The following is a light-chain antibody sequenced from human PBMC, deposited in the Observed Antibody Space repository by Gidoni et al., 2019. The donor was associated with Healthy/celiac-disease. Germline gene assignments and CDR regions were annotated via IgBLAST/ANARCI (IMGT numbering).Light chain of an antibody. Sequence: DIQMTQSPSSLSASVGDRVTITCRASQSISSYLNWYQQNPGKAPKLLIYAASSLQSGVPSRFSGSGSGTDFTLTISSLQPEDFATYYCQQSYSTPLTFXGXTKVEIK. CDR3: QQSYSTPLT. J-gene: IGKJ4*01. V-gene: IGKV1-39*01. CDR1: QSISSY. CDR2: AAS.